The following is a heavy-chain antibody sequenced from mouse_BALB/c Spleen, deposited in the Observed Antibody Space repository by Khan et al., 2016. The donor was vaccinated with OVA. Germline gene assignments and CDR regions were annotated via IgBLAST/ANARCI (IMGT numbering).Heavy chain of an antibody. J-gene: IGHJ4*01. V-gene: IGHV3-2*02. D-gene: IGHD2-3*01. CDR1: GYSITSDYA. CDR2: ISYSGST. CDR3: ARDGSLSNYAMDY. Sequence: EVQLQESGPGLVKPSQSLSLTCTVTGYSITSDYAWNWIRQFPGNKLEWMGYISYSGSTNYNPALKSRISITRDKSKNTFFLQLNSVTTEDTATYYCARDGSLSNYAMDYWGQGTSVTVSS.